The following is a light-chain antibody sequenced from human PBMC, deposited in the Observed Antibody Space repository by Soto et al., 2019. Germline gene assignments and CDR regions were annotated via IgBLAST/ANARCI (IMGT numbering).Light chain of an antibody. Sequence: DIQMTQSPSSLSASVGDRVTITCRASQSIRSYLNWYRQNPGEAPKLLIYGASSLQTGVPSRLNGSGSGTDFTLTISSLQPEDFATYYCQQSYSTPKTFGQGTKVEIK. J-gene: IGKJ1*01. V-gene: IGKV1-39*01. CDR3: QQSYSTPKT. CDR1: QSIRSY. CDR2: GAS.